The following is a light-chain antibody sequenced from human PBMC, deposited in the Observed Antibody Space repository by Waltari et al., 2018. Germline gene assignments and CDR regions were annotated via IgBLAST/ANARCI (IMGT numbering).Light chain of an antibody. Sequence: QSALTQPASVSGSPGQSITISCPGTTRDVRRYNYVSLYQCHPGKAPKPIIYGVTKRPSGVSERFSGSTAGNTASLSISGLQPEDEADYYCSSYTSIKTPYVVFGGGTKVTVL. CDR2: GVT. CDR3: SSYTSIKTPYVV. J-gene: IGLJ2*01. CDR1: TRDVRRYNY. V-gene: IGLV2-14*01.